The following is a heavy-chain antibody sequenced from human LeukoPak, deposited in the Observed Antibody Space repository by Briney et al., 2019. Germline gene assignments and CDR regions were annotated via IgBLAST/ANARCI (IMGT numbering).Heavy chain of an antibody. CDR1: GFTFGKFA. J-gene: IGHJ6*03. CDR2: INSDGDGT. CDR3: AKAGTDGLTHNNYYMDV. D-gene: IGHD5-24*01. V-gene: IGHV3-23*01. Sequence: PGGSLRLSCAASGFTFGKFAMRWVRQVPGKGLEWVSAINSDGDGTYYADSVKGRFIITRDNSENTVYLQMNNLRAEDTALYFCAKAGTDGLTHNNYYMDVWGKGTTATVSS.